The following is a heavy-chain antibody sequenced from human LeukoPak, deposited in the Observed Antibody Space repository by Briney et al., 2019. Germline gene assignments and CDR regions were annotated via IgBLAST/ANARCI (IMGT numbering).Heavy chain of an antibody. V-gene: IGHV1-18*01. CDR3: ARESRFGGYDSSGYYPSDY. D-gene: IGHD3-22*01. Sequence: ASVKVSCKASGYTFTSYGISWVRRAPGQGLEWMGWISPYNGNTNYAQKLQGRVTMTTDTSTSTAYMELRSLRSDDTAVYYCARESRFGGYDSSGYYPSDYWGQGTLVTVSS. J-gene: IGHJ4*02. CDR1: GYTFTSYG. CDR2: ISPYNGNT.